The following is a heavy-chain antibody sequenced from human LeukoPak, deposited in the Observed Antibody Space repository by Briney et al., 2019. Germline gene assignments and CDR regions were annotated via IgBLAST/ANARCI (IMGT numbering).Heavy chain of an antibody. Sequence: SETLSLTCTVSGGSVSSGSYYWSWIRQPPGKGLEWIGYIYYSGSTNYNPSLKSRVTISVDTSKNQFSLKLSSVTAADTAVYYCARTLYDSSGYYYSFDYWGQGTLVTVSS. V-gene: IGHV4-61*01. J-gene: IGHJ4*02. CDR2: IYYSGST. CDR1: GGSVSSGSYY. CDR3: ARTLYDSSGYYYSFDY. D-gene: IGHD3-22*01.